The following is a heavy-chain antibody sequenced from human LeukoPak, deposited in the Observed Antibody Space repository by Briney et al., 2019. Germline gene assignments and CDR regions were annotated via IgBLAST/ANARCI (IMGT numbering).Heavy chain of an antibody. CDR1: GYTFTSYY. D-gene: IGHD2-15*01. CDR3: ARSREVVVVVAATEGGLRDEYGSPYYFDY. V-gene: IGHV1-46*01. J-gene: IGHJ4*02. CDR2: INPSGGST. Sequence: GASVKVSCKASGYTFTSYYMHWVRQAPGQGLEWMGIINPSGGSTSYAQKFQGRVTMTRDTSTSTVYMELSSLRSEDTAVYYCARSREVVVVVAATEGGLRDEYGSPYYFDYWGQGTLVTVSS.